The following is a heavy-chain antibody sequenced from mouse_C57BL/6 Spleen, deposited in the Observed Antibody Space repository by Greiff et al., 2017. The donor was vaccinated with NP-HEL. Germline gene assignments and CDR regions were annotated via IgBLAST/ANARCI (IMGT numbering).Heavy chain of an antibody. CDR3: ARDGEDSLDY. V-gene: IGHV5-4*01. CDR2: ISDGGSYT. CDR1: GFTFSSYA. Sequence: EVKVVESGGGLVKPGGSLKLSCAASGFTFSSYAMSWVRQTPEKRLEWVATISDGGSYTYYPENVKGRFTISRDNAKNNLYLQMSHLKSEDTAMYYCARDGEDSLDYWGQGTTLTVSS. J-gene: IGHJ2*01.